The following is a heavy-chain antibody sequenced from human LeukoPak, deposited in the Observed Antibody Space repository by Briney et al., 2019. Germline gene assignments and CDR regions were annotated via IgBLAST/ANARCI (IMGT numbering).Heavy chain of an antibody. Sequence: GGSLRLSCAASGFTFGSSWMHWVCQAPEKGLECVADIKCDGSEKYYVDSVKGRLTISRDNAKNSLYLQVNSLRAEDMTVYYCVRGEAITMIVVVITINYWGQGTLVTVSS. D-gene: IGHD3-22*01. CDR1: GFTFGSSW. CDR3: VRGEAITMIVVVITINY. CDR2: IKCDGSEK. J-gene: IGHJ4*02. V-gene: IGHV3-52*01.